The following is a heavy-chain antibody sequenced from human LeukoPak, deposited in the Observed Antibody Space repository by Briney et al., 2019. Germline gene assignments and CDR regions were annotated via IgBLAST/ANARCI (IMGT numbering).Heavy chain of an antibody. Sequence: GASVKVSCKASGYTFTSYYTHWVRQAPGQGLEWMGWISAYNGNTNYAQKLQGRVTMTTDTSTSTAYMELRSLRSDDTAVYYCARVESSTVTTRTYYYYGMDVWGQGTTVTVSS. CDR2: ISAYNGNT. J-gene: IGHJ6*02. CDR3: ARVESSTVTTRTYYYYGMDV. V-gene: IGHV1-18*04. D-gene: IGHD4-17*01. CDR1: GYTFTSYY.